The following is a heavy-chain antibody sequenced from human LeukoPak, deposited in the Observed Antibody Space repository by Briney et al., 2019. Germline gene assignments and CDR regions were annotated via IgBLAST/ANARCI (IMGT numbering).Heavy chain of an antibody. D-gene: IGHD4-17*01. CDR2: ISSSSSYI. CDR3: ARDGDNGDYSAFDI. CDR1: GFPFSSYS. Sequence: GGSLRLSCAASGFPFSSYSMNWVRQAPGKGLEWVSSISSSSSYIYYADSVKGRFTISRDNAKNSLYLQMNSLRAEDTAVYYCARDGDNGDYSAFDIWGQGTMVTVSS. J-gene: IGHJ3*02. V-gene: IGHV3-21*01.